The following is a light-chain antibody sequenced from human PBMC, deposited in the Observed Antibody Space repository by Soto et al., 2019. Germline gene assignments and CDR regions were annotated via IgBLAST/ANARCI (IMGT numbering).Light chain of an antibody. CDR2: KAS. Sequence: DIQMTQSPSTLSASVGDRATITCRASQSVSTSLAWYQQKPGKAPKLLIFKASSLESGVPSRFSGSGSGTEFTLTISSLQPDDFATYYCQQYDSYSYTFGQGTTVEIK. CDR1: QSVSTS. J-gene: IGKJ2*01. CDR3: QQYDSYSYT. V-gene: IGKV1-5*03.